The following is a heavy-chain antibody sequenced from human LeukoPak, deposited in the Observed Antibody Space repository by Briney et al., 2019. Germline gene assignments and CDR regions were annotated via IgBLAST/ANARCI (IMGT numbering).Heavy chain of an antibody. J-gene: IGHJ4*02. CDR3: ARDGHYYDSSGYFVPSEYSDY. CDR1: GYTFTSYY. CDR2: INPSGGST. V-gene: IGHV1-46*01. Sequence: ASVKVSCKASGYTFTSYYMHRVRQAPGQGLEWMGIINPSGGSTSYAQKFQGRVTMTRDTSTSTVYMELSSLRSEDTAVYYCARDGHYYDSSGYFVPSEYSDYWGQGTQVTVSS. D-gene: IGHD3-22*01.